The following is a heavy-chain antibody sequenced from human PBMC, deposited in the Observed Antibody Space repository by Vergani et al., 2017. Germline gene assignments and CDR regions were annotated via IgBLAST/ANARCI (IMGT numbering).Heavy chain of an antibody. CDR2: ISDSGDST. CDR3: AKDHSPYSNYVSFDY. J-gene: IGHJ4*02. V-gene: IGHV3-23*01. CDR1: GFTFSTYA. Sequence: EVQLSESGGGLEQPGGSLRLSCAASGFTFSTYAMSWVRQAPGKGLEWVSGISDSGDSTYYADSVKGRFTISRDNSKNTLYLQMNSLRAEDTALYYCAKDHSPYSNYVSFDYWGQGTLVTVSS. D-gene: IGHD4-11*01.